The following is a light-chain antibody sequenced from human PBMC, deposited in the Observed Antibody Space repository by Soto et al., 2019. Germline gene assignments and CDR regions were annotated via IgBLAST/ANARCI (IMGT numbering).Light chain of an antibody. Sequence: EIVLTQSPCTLSLSPGERATLSCRASQSVSSIYLAWYQQKPGQAPRLLIYGGSTRATGIPDRFSGSGSGTDFTLTISRLEPEDFAVYYCQQYGSSLTWTFGQGTKVDIK. CDR3: QQYGSSLTWT. CDR1: QSVSSIY. CDR2: GGS. J-gene: IGKJ1*01. V-gene: IGKV3-20*01.